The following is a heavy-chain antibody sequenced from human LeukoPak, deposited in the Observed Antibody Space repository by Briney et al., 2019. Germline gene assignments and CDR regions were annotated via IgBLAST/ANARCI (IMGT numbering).Heavy chain of an antibody. CDR2: INTNTGNP. V-gene: IGHV7-4-1*02. CDR1: GYTFTSYA. J-gene: IGHJ4*02. CDR3: ARGMVRGVIIPYY. Sequence: ASVKVSCKASGYTFTSYAMNWVRQAPGQGLEWMGWINTNTGNPTYAQGFTGRFVFSLDTSVSTAYLQISSLKADDTAVYYRARGMVRGVIIPYYWGQGTLVTVSS. D-gene: IGHD3-10*01.